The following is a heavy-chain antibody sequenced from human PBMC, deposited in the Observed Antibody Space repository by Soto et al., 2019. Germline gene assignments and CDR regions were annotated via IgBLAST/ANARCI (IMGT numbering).Heavy chain of an antibody. D-gene: IGHD3-16*02. CDR3: ARGSYDYIWGSYRYFDY. CDR2: IYHSGST. V-gene: IGHV4-4*02. Sequence: SETLSLTCAVSSGSISSSNWWRWVRQPPGKGLEWIGEIYHSGSTNYNPSLKSRVTISVDKSKNQFSLKLSSVTAADTAVYYCARGSYDYIWGSYRYFDYWGQGTLVTVSS. CDR1: SGSISSSNW. J-gene: IGHJ4*02.